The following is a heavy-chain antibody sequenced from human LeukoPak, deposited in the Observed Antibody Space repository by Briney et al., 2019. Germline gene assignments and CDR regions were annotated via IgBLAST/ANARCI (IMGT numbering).Heavy chain of an antibody. CDR2: IYHSGST. CDR3: ARATGSYRGGLNYFDY. V-gene: IGHV4-30-2*01. CDR1: GASISSGGYY. J-gene: IGHJ4*02. Sequence: SETLSLTCTVSGASISSGGYYWSWIRQPPGKGLEWIGYIYHSGSTYYNPSLKSRVTISVNRSKNQFSLKLSSVTAADTAVYYCARATGSYRGGLNYFDYWGQGTLVTVSS. D-gene: IGHD1-26*01.